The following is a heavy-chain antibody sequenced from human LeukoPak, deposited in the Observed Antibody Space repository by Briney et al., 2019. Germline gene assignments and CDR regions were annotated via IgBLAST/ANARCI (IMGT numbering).Heavy chain of an antibody. CDR3: AKDNYDILTGYLDY. D-gene: IGHD3-9*01. J-gene: IGHJ4*02. CDR1: GFTFSSYG. Sequence: GGSLRLSCAASGFTFSSYGMHWVRQAPGKGLEWAAVISYDGSNKYYADSVKGRFTISRDNSKNTLYLQMNSLRAEDTAVYYCAKDNYDILTGYLDYWGQGTLVTVSS. CDR2: ISYDGSNK. V-gene: IGHV3-30*18.